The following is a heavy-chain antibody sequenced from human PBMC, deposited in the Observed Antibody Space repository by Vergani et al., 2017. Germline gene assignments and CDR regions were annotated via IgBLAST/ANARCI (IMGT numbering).Heavy chain of an antibody. J-gene: IGHJ4*02. V-gene: IGHV1-46*01. D-gene: IGHD1-26*01. CDR3: AREGGSYYAAFDY. CDR1: GYTFTTFY. Sequence: QVQLVESGAEVRKPGASVKVSCKTSGYTFTTFYMHWVRQAPGQGPEWMGIINPDGGNTSYAQKFQGRVTITADESTSTAYMELSSLRSEDTAVYYCAREGGSYYAAFDYWGQGTLVTVSS. CDR2: INPDGGNT.